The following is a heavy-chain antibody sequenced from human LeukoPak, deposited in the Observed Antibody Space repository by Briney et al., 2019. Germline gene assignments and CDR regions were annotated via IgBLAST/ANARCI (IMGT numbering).Heavy chain of an antibody. CDR1: GFTFTNYW. CDR2: INEDGSET. V-gene: IGHV3-7*02. Sequence: PGGSLRLSCAASGFTFTNYWMYWVRQAPGKGLEWVANINEDGSETNYVDPVKGRFTTSRDNARNSLSLQMNGLRSEDTAVCYCATYKNLPHTHFFDFWGQGALVTVSA. J-gene: IGHJ4*02. CDR3: ATYKNLPHTHFFDF. D-gene: IGHD1-1*01.